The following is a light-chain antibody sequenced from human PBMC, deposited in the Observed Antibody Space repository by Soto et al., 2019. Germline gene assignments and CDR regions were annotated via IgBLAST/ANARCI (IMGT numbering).Light chain of an antibody. J-gene: IGKJ1*01. CDR1: QSVSSN. CDR2: GAF. CDR3: QQYNDWPLT. V-gene: IGKV3-15*01. Sequence: EIVLTQSPLTLSVSLGERATLSFGASQSVSSNLAWYQQKPGQAPSLLIYGAFTRATGIPARFSGTGSGTEFTLTISSLQSEDFALYYCQQYNDWPLTFGQGTKVDI.